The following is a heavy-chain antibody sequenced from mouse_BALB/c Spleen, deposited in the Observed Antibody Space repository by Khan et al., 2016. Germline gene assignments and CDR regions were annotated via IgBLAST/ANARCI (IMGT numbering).Heavy chain of an antibody. D-gene: IGHD1-1*01. CDR3: ASSSYWYFDV. J-gene: IGHJ1*01. Sequence: EVQLQESGPGLVKPSQSLSLTCSVTGYSITSGYYWNWLRQFPGNKLEWLGYISYDGSTNYNPSLTNRISITRDTSKNQFFLKLKSVTTEDTATYYCASSSYWYFDVWGAGTTVTVSS. V-gene: IGHV3-6*02. CDR2: ISYDGST. CDR1: GYSITSGYY.